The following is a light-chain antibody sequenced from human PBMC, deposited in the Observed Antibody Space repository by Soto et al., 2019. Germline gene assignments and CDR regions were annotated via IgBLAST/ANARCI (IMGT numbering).Light chain of an antibody. Sequence: ELVMTQSLGTLSVSPGERATLSCMASQSVSSNLAWYQQKPGQAPRLLISDASTRATGIPARFSGSGSGTEFTLTVSSLQSEDFAVYYCQQYIKWPITFGQGTRLEIK. J-gene: IGKJ5*01. CDR2: DAS. CDR3: QQYIKWPIT. V-gene: IGKV3-15*01. CDR1: QSVSSN.